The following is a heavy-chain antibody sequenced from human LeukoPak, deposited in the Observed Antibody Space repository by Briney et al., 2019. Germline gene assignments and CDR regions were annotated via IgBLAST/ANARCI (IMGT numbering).Heavy chain of an antibody. D-gene: IGHD3-9*01. J-gene: IGHJ5*02. CDR3: AWRYFDWLDPTRNNWFDP. CDR1: GYTFTSYD. V-gene: IGHV1-8*02. CDR2: MNPNSGNT. Sequence: GASVKVSCKASGYTFTSYDINWVRQATGQGLEWMGWMNPNSGNTGYAQKFQGRVTMTRNTSISTAYMELSSLRSEDTAVYYCAWRYFDWLDPTRNNWFDPWGQGTLVTVSS.